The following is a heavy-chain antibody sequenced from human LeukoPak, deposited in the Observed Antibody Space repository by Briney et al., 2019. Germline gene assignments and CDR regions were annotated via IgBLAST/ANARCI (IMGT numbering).Heavy chain of an antibody. CDR1: GFTFSSYW. Sequence: GGSLRLSCAASGFTFSSYWMSWVRQAPGKGLEWVANIRQDGSEKYYVDSVKGRFTISRDNAKNSLYLQMNSLRAEDTAVHYCAELGITMIGGVWGKGTTVTISS. D-gene: IGHD3-10*02. CDR2: IRQDGSEK. J-gene: IGHJ6*04. CDR3: AELGITMIGGV. V-gene: IGHV3-7*01.